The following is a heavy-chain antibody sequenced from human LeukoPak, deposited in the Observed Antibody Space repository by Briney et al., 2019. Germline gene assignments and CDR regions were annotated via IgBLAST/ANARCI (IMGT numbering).Heavy chain of an antibody. CDR1: GFTFRNYW. V-gene: IGHV3-7*01. J-gene: IGHJ4*02. D-gene: IGHD3-22*01. CDR2: IKQDGSEK. CDR3: ARDPYYYDSSGYNVRFDY. Sequence: GGSLRLSCAASGFTFRNYWMSWVRQAPGRGLEWVANIKQDGSEKYYVDSVKGRFTISRDNAKNSLYLQMNSLRAEDTAVYYCARDPYYYDSSGYNVRFDYWGQGTLVTVSS.